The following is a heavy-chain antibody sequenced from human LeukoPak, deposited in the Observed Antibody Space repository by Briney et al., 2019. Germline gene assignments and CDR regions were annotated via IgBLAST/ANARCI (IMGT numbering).Heavy chain of an antibody. D-gene: IGHD2-2*01. CDR2: IKQDGSEG. V-gene: IGHV3-7*01. CDR1: GFTFSSYA. Sequence: GGSLRLSCAASGFTFSSYAMSWVRQAPGKGREWVANIKQDGSEGYYVDCVKGRFTVSRDNAKSSLYLQLSSLRAEDTAVYYCATRSCSISACRASSYHCMDFWGKGTTVTVSS. CDR3: ATRSCSISACRASSYHCMDF. J-gene: IGHJ6*03.